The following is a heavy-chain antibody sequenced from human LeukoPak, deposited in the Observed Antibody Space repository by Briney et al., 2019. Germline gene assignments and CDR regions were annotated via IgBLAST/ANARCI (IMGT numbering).Heavy chain of an antibody. CDR1: GGSISSSSYY. D-gene: IGHD3-22*01. CDR3: ARHIVAYYYDSSGYLDAFDI. Sequence: SETLSLTCTVSGGSISSSSYYWGWIRRPPGKGLEWIGSIYNSGSTYYNPSLKSRVTISVDTSKNQFSLKLSSVTAADTAVYYCARHIVAYYYDSSGYLDAFDIWGQGTMVTVSS. CDR2: IYNSGST. J-gene: IGHJ3*02. V-gene: IGHV4-39*01.